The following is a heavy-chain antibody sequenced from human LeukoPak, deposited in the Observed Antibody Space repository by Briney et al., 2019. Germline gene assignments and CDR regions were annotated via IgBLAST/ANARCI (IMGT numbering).Heavy chain of an antibody. D-gene: IGHD3-3*01. J-gene: IGHJ4*02. Sequence: PGGSLRPSCAASGFTFSSYWMHWVRQAPGKELVWVSRINSDGSSTSYADSVKGRFTISRGNAKNPLYLQITSLRAEDTAVYYCARARYYDFWGGYLFDYWGQGTLVTVSS. V-gene: IGHV3-74*01. CDR3: ARARYYDFWGGYLFDY. CDR2: INSDGSST. CDR1: GFTFSSYW.